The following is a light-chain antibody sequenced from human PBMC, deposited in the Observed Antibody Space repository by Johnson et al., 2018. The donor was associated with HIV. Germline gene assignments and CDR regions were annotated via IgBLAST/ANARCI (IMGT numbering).Light chain of an antibody. Sequence: QSVLTQPPSVSAAPGQKVTISCSGSSSNIGNNYVSWYQQLPGTAPKLLIYDNNKRPSGIPDRFSGSKSGTSATLGITGLQTRDEADYYCGTWDSSLSAHVIGTGTKVTVL. V-gene: IGLV1-51*01. J-gene: IGLJ1*01. CDR3: GTWDSSLSAHV. CDR1: SSNIGNNY. CDR2: DNN.